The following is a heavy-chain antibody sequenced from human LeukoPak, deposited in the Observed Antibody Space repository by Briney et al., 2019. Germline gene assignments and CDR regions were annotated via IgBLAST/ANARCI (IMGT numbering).Heavy chain of an antibody. CDR1: GYTFSSYW. J-gene: IGHJ6*02. Sequence: GGSLRLSCAASGYTFSSYWMSWVRRAPGKGLEWVANIKQDGSEKYYVDSVKGRFTISRDNAKNSLYLQLNSLRAEDTAVYYCARDTYYYYYGMDVWGQGTTVTVSS. CDR2: IKQDGSEK. V-gene: IGHV3-7*01. CDR3: ARDTYYYYYGMDV.